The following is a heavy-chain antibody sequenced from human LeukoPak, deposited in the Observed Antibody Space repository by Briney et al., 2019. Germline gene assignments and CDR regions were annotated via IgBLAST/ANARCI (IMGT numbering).Heavy chain of an antibody. J-gene: IGHJ4*02. CDR2: ISSNGSTI. D-gene: IGHD4-17*01. V-gene: IGHV3-48*03. CDR1: GFTFSSYE. CDR3: AREIAGTVTTFADY. Sequence: TGGSLRLSCAASGFTFSSYEMNWVRQAPGKGLEWVSYISSNGSTIYYADSVKGRFTISRDNAKNSLYLQMNSLRAEDTAVYYCAREIAGTVTTFADYWGQGTLVTVSS.